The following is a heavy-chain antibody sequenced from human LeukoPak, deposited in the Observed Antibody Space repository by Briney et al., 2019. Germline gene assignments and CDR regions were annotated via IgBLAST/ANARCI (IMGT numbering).Heavy chain of an antibody. CDR3: ARVGVPYDSSGSLDY. V-gene: IGHV1-46*01. Sequence: GASVKVSCKASGYTFTSYYMHWVRQAPGQGLEWMGIINPSGGSTSYAQKFQGRVTMTRDTSTSTVYMELSSLRSEDTAVYYCARVGVPYDSSGSLDYWGQGTLVTVSS. CDR2: INPSGGST. D-gene: IGHD3-22*01. CDR1: GYTFTSYY. J-gene: IGHJ4*02.